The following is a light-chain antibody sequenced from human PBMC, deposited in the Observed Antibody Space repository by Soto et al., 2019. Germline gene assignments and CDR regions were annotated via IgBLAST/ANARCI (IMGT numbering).Light chain of an antibody. V-gene: IGKV3-15*01. CDR1: QSVSST. CDR3: QQYYQWPLT. Sequence: EIVMTQSPATLSVSPGERATLSCRASQSVSSTLAWYQQIPGQAPRLLLYGTSIRATGIPARFSGSGSGTEFTLTISSLQSEDFAFYYCQQYYQWPLTFGGGTKVEVK. J-gene: IGKJ4*01. CDR2: GTS.